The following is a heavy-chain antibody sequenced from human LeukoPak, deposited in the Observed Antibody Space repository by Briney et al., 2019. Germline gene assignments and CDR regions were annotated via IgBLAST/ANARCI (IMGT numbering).Heavy chain of an antibody. CDR3: ARGRDGGAYGYYYYYYMDV. Sequence: GASVKVSCKASGYTFTGYYLHWVRQARGQGLEWMGWINPNNGDTNYAQKFQDRVTMTRDTSISTAYMKLSRLRSDDTAVYYCARGRDGGAYGYYYYYYMDVWGKGTTVTVSS. CDR1: GYTFTGYY. D-gene: IGHD5-24*01. J-gene: IGHJ6*03. V-gene: IGHV1-2*02. CDR2: INPNNGDT.